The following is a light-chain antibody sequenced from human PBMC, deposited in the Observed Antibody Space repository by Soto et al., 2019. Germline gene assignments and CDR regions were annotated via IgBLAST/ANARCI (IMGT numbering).Light chain of an antibody. CDR2: EVS. CDR1: SSDVGAYTS. CDR3: SSYTSSSTRV. J-gene: IGLJ2*01. V-gene: IGLV2-14*01. Sequence: QSVLTQPASVSGSPGQSITISCTGTSSDVGAYTSVSWYQQHPGKAPKLMIYEVSNRPSGVSNRFSGSKSANTASLTISGLQAEDEADYYCSSYTSSSTRVFGGGTKLTVL.